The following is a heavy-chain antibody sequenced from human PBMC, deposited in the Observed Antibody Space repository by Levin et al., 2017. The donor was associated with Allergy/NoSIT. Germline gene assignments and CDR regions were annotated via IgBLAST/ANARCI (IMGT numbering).Heavy chain of an antibody. J-gene: IGHJ4*02. D-gene: IGHD3-22*01. CDR1: GGTFSSYA. CDR3: ATNYYDSSGSFDY. V-gene: IGHV1-69*01. CDR2: IIPIFGTA. Sequence: KISCKASGGTFSSYAISWVRQAPGQGLEWMGGIIPIFGTANYAQKFQGRVTITADESTSTAYMELSSLRSEDTAVYYCATNYYDSSGSFDYWGQGTLVTVSS.